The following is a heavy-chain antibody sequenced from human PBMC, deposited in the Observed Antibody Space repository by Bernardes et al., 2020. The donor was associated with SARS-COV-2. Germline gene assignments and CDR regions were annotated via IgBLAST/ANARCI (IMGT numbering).Heavy chain of an antibody. J-gene: IGHJ4*02. CDR1: GFIFRNSW. Sequence: GGSLRLSCEASGFIFRNSWMSWVRQAPGKGLEWVAYINQDASDKYYVDSVKGRFTISRDNAKNSLYLQMNSLRAEDTAVYVCTRDGDGYLDYWGQGTLVTVSS. CDR3: TRDGDGYLDY. V-gene: IGHV3-7*01. CDR2: INQDASDK. D-gene: IGHD2-21*01.